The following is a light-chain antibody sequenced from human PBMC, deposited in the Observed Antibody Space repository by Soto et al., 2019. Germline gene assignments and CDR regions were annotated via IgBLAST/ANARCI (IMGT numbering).Light chain of an antibody. V-gene: IGKV3-20*01. CDR3: QADGQLLPMT. J-gene: IGKJ1*01. CDR2: GAF. Sequence: EIVLTQSPGTLSLSPGETVALFCRASQSVSSNLAWYQQRPGQPPRLLIHGAFTRATGTPDRFIGSGFGTDFPLTISPLEAEDFGVYYCQADGQLLPMTFGRGTTVEVK. CDR1: QSVSSN.